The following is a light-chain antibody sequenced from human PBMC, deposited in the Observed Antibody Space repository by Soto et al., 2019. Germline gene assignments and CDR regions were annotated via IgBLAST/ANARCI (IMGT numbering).Light chain of an antibody. J-gene: IGKJ1*01. CDR2: DAS. V-gene: IGKV1-5*01. CDR3: QQYNGYSRT. Sequence: DIQMTQSPSTLSASVGDRVTITCRASQTIGSSLAWYQQKPGKAPNLLISDASSLERGVLSRFSGSGSGTEFTLTIRSLQPDDFATYYCQQYNGYSRTFGQGTKVEIK. CDR1: QTIGSS.